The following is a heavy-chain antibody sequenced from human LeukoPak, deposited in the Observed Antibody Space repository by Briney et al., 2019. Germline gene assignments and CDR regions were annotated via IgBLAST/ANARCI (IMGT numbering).Heavy chain of an antibody. CDR2: IYTSGST. CDR3: AQTYYDILTGYSLDY. J-gene: IGHJ4*02. Sequence: SETLSLTCTVSGGSISSYYWGWIRQPAGKGLEWIGRIYTSGSTNYNPSLKSRVTMSVDTSKNQFSLKLSSVTAADTAVYYCAQTYYDILTGYSLDYWGQGTLFTVSS. V-gene: IGHV4-4*07. D-gene: IGHD3-9*01. CDR1: GGSISSYY.